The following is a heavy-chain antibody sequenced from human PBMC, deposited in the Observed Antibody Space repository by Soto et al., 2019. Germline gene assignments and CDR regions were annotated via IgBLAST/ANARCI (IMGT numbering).Heavy chain of an antibody. CDR1: GYTFTSYD. J-gene: IGHJ6*02. Sequence: QVQLVQSGAEVKKPGASVKVSCKASGYTFTSYDINWVRQATGQGLEWMGWMNPNSGNTGYAQKFQGRVHMTRNTPISTAYMELSSLRSEDTAVYYCARVYSSSSAYYYYYYGMDVWGQGTTVTVSS. D-gene: IGHD6-6*01. V-gene: IGHV1-8*01. CDR3: ARVYSSSSAYYYYYYGMDV. CDR2: MNPNSGNT.